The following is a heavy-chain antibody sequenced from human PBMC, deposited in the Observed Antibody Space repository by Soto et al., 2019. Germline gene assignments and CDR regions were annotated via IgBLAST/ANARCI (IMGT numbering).Heavy chain of an antibody. D-gene: IGHD3-22*01. CDR2: ISGSGGST. V-gene: IGHV3-23*01. CDR1: GFTFSSYA. J-gene: IGHJ6*02. CDR3: AKVSSVPMIVGVSTNYYYGMDV. Sequence: GSLRLSCAASGFTFSSYAMSWVRQAPGKGLEWVSAISGSGGSTYYAYSVKGRFTISRDNSKNTLYLQMNSLRAEDTAVYYCAKVSSVPMIVGVSTNYYYGMDVWGQGTTV.